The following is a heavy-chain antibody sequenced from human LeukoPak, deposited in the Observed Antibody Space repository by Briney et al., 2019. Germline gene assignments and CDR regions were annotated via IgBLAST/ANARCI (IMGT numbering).Heavy chain of an antibody. CDR2: ISAYNGNT. V-gene: IGHV1-18*01. Sequence: PWASVKVSCKASGGTFSSYAISWVRQAPGQGLEWMGWISAYNGNTNYAQKLQGRVTMTTDTSTSTAYMELRSLRSDDTAVYYCARDNRIRDYDFWSGYYLSWGQGTLVTVSS. J-gene: IGHJ5*02. CDR3: ARDNRIRDYDFWSGYYLS. D-gene: IGHD3-3*01. CDR1: GGTFSSYA.